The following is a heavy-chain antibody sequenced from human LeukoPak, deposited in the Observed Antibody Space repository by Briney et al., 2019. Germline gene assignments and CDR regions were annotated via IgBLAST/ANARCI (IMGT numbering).Heavy chain of an antibody. CDR2: ISSSGSTI. V-gene: IGHV3-11*01. J-gene: IGHJ4*02. CDR1: GFTFSDYY. Sequence: PGGSLRLSCAASGFTFSDYYMSWVRQAPGKGLEGGSYISSSGSTIYYADSVKGRFTISRDNAKNSLYLQMNSLRAEDTAVYYCARYSGSYYRSDFDCWGQGTLVTVSS. D-gene: IGHD1-26*01. CDR3: ARYSGSYYRSDFDC.